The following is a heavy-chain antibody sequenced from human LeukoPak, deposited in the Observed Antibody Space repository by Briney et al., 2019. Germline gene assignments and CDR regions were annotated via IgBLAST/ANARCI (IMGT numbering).Heavy chain of an antibody. V-gene: IGHV3-30-3*01. D-gene: IGHD2-21*02. CDR2: IASDGSHT. Sequence: GGSLRLSCAASGFTFSNYFMHWVRQAPGKGLEWVADIASDGSHTFYVESVKGRFTISRGNSKNTLYLQMNSLGPEDTAVYFCARERQDTVIHSGAFDIWGQGTMVTVSS. J-gene: IGHJ3*02. CDR1: GFTFSNYF. CDR3: ARERQDTVIHSGAFDI.